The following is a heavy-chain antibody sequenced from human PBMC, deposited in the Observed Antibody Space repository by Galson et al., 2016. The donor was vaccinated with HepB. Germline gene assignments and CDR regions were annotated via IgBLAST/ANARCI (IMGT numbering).Heavy chain of an antibody. V-gene: IGHV3-23*01. D-gene: IGHD1-20*01. CDR1: GFIFDSYA. CDR2: IYGVGGDT. Sequence: SLRLSCAASGFIFDSYAMSWVRQVPGKGLEWVSLIYGVGGDTYNADVVKGRFTISRDNSKSTLYLQMDSLTAEDTAVYFSAKFRAHQLYNYHMDVWGKGTTVIVSS. CDR3: AKFRAHQLYNYHMDV. J-gene: IGHJ6*03.